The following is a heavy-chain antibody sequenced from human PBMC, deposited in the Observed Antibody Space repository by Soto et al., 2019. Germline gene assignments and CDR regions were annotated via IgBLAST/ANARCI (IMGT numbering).Heavy chain of an antibody. V-gene: IGHV3-48*01. D-gene: IGHD6-19*01. CDR2: ISSSSSVI. Sequence: GGSLRLSCATSGCSLSDCAMNLVRQAPGKGLEWVSYISSSSSVIYYADSVKGRFTISRDNARKPLYLQMNSLRAEDTAVYFCARAMGSDGWSNHPFDIWGQGTMVTVSS. CDR1: GCSLSDCA. CDR3: ARAMGSDGWSNHPFDI. J-gene: IGHJ3*02.